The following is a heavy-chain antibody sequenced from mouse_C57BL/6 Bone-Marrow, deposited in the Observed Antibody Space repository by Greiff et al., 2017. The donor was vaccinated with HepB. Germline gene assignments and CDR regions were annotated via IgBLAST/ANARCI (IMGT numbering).Heavy chain of an antibody. J-gene: IGHJ4*01. CDR2: IYPRDGST. CDR3: ARDGLYGSSYVRAMDY. V-gene: IGHV1-78*01. Sequence: VQLQQSDAELVKPGASVKISCKVSGYTFTDHTIHWMKQRPEQGLEWIGYIYPRDGSTKYNEKFKGKATLTAYKSSSTAYMQLNSLTSEDSAVYFCARDGLYGSSYVRAMDYWGQGTSVTVSS. D-gene: IGHD1-1*01. CDR1: GYTFTDHT.